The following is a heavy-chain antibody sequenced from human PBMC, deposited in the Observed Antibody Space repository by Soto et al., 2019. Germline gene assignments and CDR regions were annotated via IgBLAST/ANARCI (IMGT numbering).Heavy chain of an antibody. CDR1: GFTFSSYS. V-gene: IGHV3-21*01. CDR3: ARRPEKSAKYYFDY. J-gene: IGHJ4*02. CDR2: ISSSSSYI. Sequence: SLRLSCAASGFTFSSYSMNWVRQAPGKGLEWVSSISSSSSYIYYADSVKGRFTISRDNAKNSLYLQMNSLRAEDTAVYYCARRPEKSAKYYFDYWGQGTLVTVSS.